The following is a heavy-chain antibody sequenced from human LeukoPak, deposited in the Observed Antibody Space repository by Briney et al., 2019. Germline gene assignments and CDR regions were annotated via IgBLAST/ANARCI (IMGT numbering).Heavy chain of an antibody. CDR3: AKAARTTVTYSFDS. V-gene: IGHV3-23*01. D-gene: IGHD4-17*01. CDR2: ISAGGGVT. CDR1: GFTFSNYA. J-gene: IGHJ4*02. Sequence: GGSLRLSCAVSGFTFSNYAMVWVRQAPGKGLDWVSSISAGGGVTCNADSVKGRFTISRDNSKNTLYLQMNSLRAEDTAMYYCAKAARTTVTYSFDSWGQGTLVTVSS.